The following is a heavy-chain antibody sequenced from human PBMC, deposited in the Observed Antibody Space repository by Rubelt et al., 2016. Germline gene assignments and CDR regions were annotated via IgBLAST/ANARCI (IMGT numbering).Heavy chain of an antibody. CDR3: ARGLDY. V-gene: IGHV3-48*02. Sequence: EVHLVESGGGLVKPGGSLRLSCAASGFTFNSAWMTWVRQAPGKGLEWVSYIGSGSTTIYYAESVRGRFTNSRDNAKNSLYLQMNSLGDEDTAVYYWARGLDYWGQGTLVTVSS. CDR1: GFTFNSAW. CDR2: IGSGSTTI. J-gene: IGHJ4*02.